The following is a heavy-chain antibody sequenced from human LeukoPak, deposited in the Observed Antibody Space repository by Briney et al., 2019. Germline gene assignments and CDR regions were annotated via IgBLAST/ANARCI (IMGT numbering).Heavy chain of an antibody. V-gene: IGHV1-18*01. J-gene: IGHJ4*02. CDR2: ISAYNGNT. CDR1: GYTFTSYG. CDR3: ARQDRPSRDGYKEYYFDY. Sequence: ASVTVSCKASGYTFTSYGISWVRQAPGQGLEWMGWISAYNGNTNYAQKLQGRVTMTTDTSTSTAYMELRSLRSDDTAVYYCARQDRPSRDGYKEYYFDYWGQGTLVTVSS. D-gene: IGHD5-24*01.